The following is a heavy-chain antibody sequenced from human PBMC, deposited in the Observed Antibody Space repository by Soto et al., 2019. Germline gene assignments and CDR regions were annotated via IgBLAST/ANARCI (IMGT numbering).Heavy chain of an antibody. CDR1: GGSLSRYY. CDR3: TRELGLSVTGTHWFDP. CDR2: ISYTGNT. D-gene: IGHD6-19*01. Sequence: SETLSLTCTVSGGSLSRYYWGWIRQPPGEGPQWLGYISYTGNTKYNPSLKTRVTMSVDESKSQFSLRLNSVTAADTAVYYCTRELGLSVTGTHWFDPRAPGILVNGSS. J-gene: IGHJ5*02. V-gene: IGHV4-59*01.